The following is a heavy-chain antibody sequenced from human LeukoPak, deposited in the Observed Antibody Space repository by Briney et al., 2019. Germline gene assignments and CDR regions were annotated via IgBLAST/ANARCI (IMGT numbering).Heavy chain of an antibody. D-gene: IGHD3-10*01. CDR2: INPDSGGT. CDR1: GYTFSGYY. V-gene: IGHV1-2*02. Sequence: GASVMVSCKASGYTFSGYYMHWVRPAPGQGLEWMGWINPDSGGTNYAQKFQGRVTMTRDTSISTAYMELSRLRYDDTAMYYCARGVVRGDYYYYIDVWGKGTTVTISS. CDR3: ARGVVRGDYYYYIDV. J-gene: IGHJ6*03.